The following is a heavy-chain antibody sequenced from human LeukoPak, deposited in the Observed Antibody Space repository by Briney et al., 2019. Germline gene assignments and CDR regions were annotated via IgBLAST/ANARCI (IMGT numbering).Heavy chain of an antibody. D-gene: IGHD3-16*01. J-gene: IGHJ5*02. CDR2: ISYDGSNK. CDR1: GFTFSSYG. Sequence: GGSLRLSCAASGFTFSSYGMHWVRQAPGKGLEWVAVISYDGSNKYYADSVKGRFTISRDNSKNTLYLQMNSLRAEDTAVYYCATFTAPWGQGTLVTVSS. V-gene: IGHV3-30*03. CDR3: ATFTAP.